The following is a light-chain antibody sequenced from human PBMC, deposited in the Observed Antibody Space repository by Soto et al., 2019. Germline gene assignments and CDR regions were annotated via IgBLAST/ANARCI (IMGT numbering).Light chain of an antibody. Sequence: DIQMTQSPSTLSASVGDRVTITCRASQSISSWLAWYQQKPGKAPKLLIYDASSLESGVPSRFSGSGSGTEFPLTISSLQPDDFATYCCQQYNSYPRTFGQGTKVEIK. CDR2: DAS. J-gene: IGKJ1*01. CDR3: QQYNSYPRT. V-gene: IGKV1-5*01. CDR1: QSISSW.